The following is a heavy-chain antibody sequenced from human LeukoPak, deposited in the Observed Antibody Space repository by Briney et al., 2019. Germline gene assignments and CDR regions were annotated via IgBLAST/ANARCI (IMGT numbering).Heavy chain of an antibody. J-gene: IGHJ5*02. CDR2: IYPGDSET. Sequence: GESLKISCQGSGYRFVSYWIAWVRQKPGKGLEWMGIIYPGDSETRYSPSFQGQVTFSVDKSTSTAYLHWSSMNVSDTAIYYCARTIMNRGGLDPWGQGTLVTVSS. CDR3: ARTIMNRGGLDP. CDR1: GYRFVSYW. D-gene: IGHD3-16*01. V-gene: IGHV5-51*01.